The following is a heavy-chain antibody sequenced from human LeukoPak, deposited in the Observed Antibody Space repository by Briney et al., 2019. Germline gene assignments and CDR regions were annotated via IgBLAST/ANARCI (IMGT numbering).Heavy chain of an antibody. D-gene: IGHD6-6*01. V-gene: IGHV1-2*02. J-gene: IGHJ4*02. CDR3: ARQYPSSSAYFDY. Sequence: ASVKVSCKASGYTFTGYYMHWVRQAPGQGLEWMGWINPNSGGTNYAQKFQGRVTMTRDTSISTAYMELRSLRSDDTAVYYCARQYPSSSAYFDYWGQGTLVTVSS. CDR2: INPNSGGT. CDR1: GYTFTGYY.